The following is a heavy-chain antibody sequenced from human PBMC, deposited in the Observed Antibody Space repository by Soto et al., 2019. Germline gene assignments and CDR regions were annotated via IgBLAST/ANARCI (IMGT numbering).Heavy chain of an antibody. CDR3: AKDKPGTTSFDY. V-gene: IGHV3-23*01. D-gene: IGHD1-1*01. J-gene: IGHJ4*02. CDR2: ISGSGDNT. CDR1: GFSFDDYA. Sequence: EVQLLESGGGLVQPGGSLRLSCAASGFSFDDYAMTWVRQAAGKGLEWVSAISGSGDNTYYADSVKGRFTISRDNSKNTLYLQLNALRADDTAVYYCAKDKPGTTSFDYWGQGSLVTVSS.